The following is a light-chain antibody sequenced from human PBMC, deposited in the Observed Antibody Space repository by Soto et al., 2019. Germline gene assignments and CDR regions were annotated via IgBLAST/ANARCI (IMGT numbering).Light chain of an antibody. Sequence: ESLLTQSPGTLSLSPGERATLSCRASQTVNSRHLNWYQHKPGQAPRLLIYGASIRAGGIPDRFSGSRSGADFSLTITRLEPEDSAVYYCQQFDGSRPAFTFGQGTKLEI. CDR2: GAS. CDR3: QQFDGSRPAFT. J-gene: IGKJ2*01. V-gene: IGKV3-20*01. CDR1: QTVNSRH.